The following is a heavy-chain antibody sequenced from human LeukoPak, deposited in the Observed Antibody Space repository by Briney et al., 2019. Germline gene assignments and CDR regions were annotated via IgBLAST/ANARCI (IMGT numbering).Heavy chain of an antibody. V-gene: IGHV5-51*01. J-gene: IGHJ4*02. CDR3: ARDLRIAVAGSGY. CDR1: EYDFTNYW. D-gene: IGHD6-19*01. CDR2: IYPSDSDT. Sequence: GESLKISCKGSEYDFTNYWIGWVRQMPGKGLEWMGIIYPSDSDTRYSPSFQGQVTISADKSISTAYLQWSSLKASDTAVYYCARDLRIAVAGSGYWGQGTLVTVSS.